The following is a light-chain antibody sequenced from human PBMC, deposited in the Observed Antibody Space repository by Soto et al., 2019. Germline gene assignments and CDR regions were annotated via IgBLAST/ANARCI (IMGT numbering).Light chain of an antibody. J-gene: IGKJ5*01. V-gene: IGKV3-11*01. CDR1: QSVSSY. Sequence: EIVLTQSAAAVSLSPGERATLYCRASQSVSSYLAWYQQKPGQAPRLLIYDASNRATGIPARFSGSGSGTDFTLTISSLEPEDFAVYYCQQRSNWPSITFGQGTRLEI. CDR3: QQRSNWPSIT. CDR2: DAS.